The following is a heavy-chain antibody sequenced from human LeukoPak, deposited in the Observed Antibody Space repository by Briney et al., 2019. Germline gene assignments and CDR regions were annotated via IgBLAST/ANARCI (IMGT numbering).Heavy chain of an antibody. J-gene: IGHJ5*02. V-gene: IGHV4-34*01. CDR3: ARDPQSGYSSGWYVGWFDP. D-gene: IGHD6-19*01. CDR1: GGSFSGYY. CDR2: INHSGST. Sequence: HSETLSLTCAVYGGSFSGYYWSWIRQPPGKGLEWIGEINHSGSTNYNPSLKSRVTISVDTSKNQFSLKLSSVTAADTAVYYCARDPQSGYSSGWYVGWFDPWGQGTLVTVSS.